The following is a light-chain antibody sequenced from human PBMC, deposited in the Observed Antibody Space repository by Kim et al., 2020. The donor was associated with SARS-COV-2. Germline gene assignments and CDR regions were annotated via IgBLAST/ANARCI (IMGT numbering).Light chain of an antibody. Sequence: QSALTQPASVFGSPGQSITISCTGTSSDVGVYNFVSWHQQHPGKAPQLMIFYVSKRPSGVSNRFSGSKSGNTASLTISGLQAEDEADYYCSSYTSSSTRVFGGGTQLTVL. CDR2: YVS. V-gene: IGLV2-14*01. CDR1: SSDVGVYNF. CDR3: SSYTSSSTRV. J-gene: IGLJ3*02.